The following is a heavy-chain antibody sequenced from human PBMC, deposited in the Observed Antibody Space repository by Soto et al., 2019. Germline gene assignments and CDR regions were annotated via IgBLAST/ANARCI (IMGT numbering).Heavy chain of an antibody. CDR2: IYYSGST. CDR3: ARAFRDCSGGSCLYYYYYYGMDV. Sequence: SETLSLTCTVSGGSISSGGYYWSWIRQHPGKGLEWIGYIYYSGSTYYNPSLKSRVTISVDTSKNQFSLKLSSVTAADTAVYYCARAFRDCSGGSCLYYYYYYGMDVWGQGTTVTVSS. J-gene: IGHJ6*02. V-gene: IGHV4-31*03. CDR1: GGSISSGGYY. D-gene: IGHD2-15*01.